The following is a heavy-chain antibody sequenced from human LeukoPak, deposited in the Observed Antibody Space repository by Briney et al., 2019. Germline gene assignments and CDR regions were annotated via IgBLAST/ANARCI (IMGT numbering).Heavy chain of an antibody. D-gene: IGHD5-18*01. J-gene: IGHJ6*03. CDR2: IRYDGSNK. CDR1: GFTFSGYG. V-gene: IGHV3-30*02. CDR3: AKVILVDTAMVTVTYYYYYMDV. Sequence: GGSLRLSCAPSGFTFSGYGMHWVRQAPGKGLGWVTVIRYDGSNKYYADSVKGRFTISRDNSKNTLYLQMNSLRAEDTAVYYCAKVILVDTAMVTVTYYYYYMDVWGKGTTVTDSS.